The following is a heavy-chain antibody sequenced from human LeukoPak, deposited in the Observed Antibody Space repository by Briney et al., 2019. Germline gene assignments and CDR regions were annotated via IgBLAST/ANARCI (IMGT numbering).Heavy chain of an antibody. D-gene: IGHD6-19*01. V-gene: IGHV4-38-2*01. CDR2: IYHSGST. CDR3: ARGSGWTSGWFDP. CDR1: GYSSSSGYY. J-gene: IGHJ5*02. Sequence: SETLSLTCAVSGYSSSSGYYWGWIRQPPGKGLEWIGSIYHSGSTYYNPSLKSRVTISVDTSKNQFSLKLSSVTAADTAVYYCARGSGWTSGWFDPWGQGTLVTVSS.